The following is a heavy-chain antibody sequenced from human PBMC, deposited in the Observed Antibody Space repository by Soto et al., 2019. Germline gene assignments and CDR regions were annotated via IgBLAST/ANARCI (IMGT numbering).Heavy chain of an antibody. CDR3: ARETYSSGWTPTFDY. J-gene: IGHJ4*02. CDR1: GFTFSSYA. Sequence: QVQLVESXXXXXXXXXXXXLSCAASGFTFSSYAMHWVRQAPGKGLEWVAVISYDGSNKYYADSVKGRFTISRDNSKNTLYLQMNSLRAEDTAVYYCARETYSSGWTPTFDYWGQGTLVTVSS. V-gene: IGHV3-30-3*01. CDR2: ISYDGSNK. D-gene: IGHD6-19*01.